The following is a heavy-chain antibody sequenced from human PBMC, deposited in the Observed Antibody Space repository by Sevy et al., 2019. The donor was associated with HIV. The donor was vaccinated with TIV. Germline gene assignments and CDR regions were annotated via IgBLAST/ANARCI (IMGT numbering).Heavy chain of an antibody. CDR1: GGSITSLY. CDR2: IYYNGHI. CDR3: AGENAWGRGYS. D-gene: IGHD1-26*01. Sequence: LSETPSLTCTVSGGSITSLYWNWIRQPPGKGLEWIANIYYNGHINYNPSLKSRVTLSLDTSKNQFSLRLSSVTAADTAMYYCAGENAWGRGYSWGQGTLVTVSS. V-gene: IGHV4-59*08. J-gene: IGHJ4*02.